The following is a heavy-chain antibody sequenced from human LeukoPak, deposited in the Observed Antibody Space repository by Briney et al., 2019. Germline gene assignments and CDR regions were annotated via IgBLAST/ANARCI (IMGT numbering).Heavy chain of an antibody. CDR1: GFTFSSYE. V-gene: IGHV3-48*03. CDR3: ARDDWVGAAGTSMDYGMDV. CDR2: ISSSGSTI. J-gene: IGHJ6*02. D-gene: IGHD6-13*01. Sequence: PGGSLRLSCAASGFTFSSYEMNWVRQAPGKGLEWVSYISSSGSTIYYADSVKGRFTISRDNAKNSLYLQMNSLRAEDTAVYYCARDDWVGAAGTSMDYGMDVWGQGTTVTVSS.